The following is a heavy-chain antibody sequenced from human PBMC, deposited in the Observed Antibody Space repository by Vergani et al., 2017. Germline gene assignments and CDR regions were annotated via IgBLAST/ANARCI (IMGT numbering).Heavy chain of an antibody. CDR2: IDPSDSYT. V-gene: IGHV5-10-1*01. D-gene: IGHD6-19*01. CDR3: ARQVAVAGKWWGPYYYYGMDV. J-gene: IGHJ6*02. Sequence: EVPLVQSGAEVKKPGESLRISCKGSGYSFTSYWISWVRQMPGKGLEWMGRIDPSDSYTNYSPSFQDHVTISADKSISTAYLQWSSLKASDTAMYYCARQVAVAGKWWGPYYYYGMDVWGQGTTVTVSS. CDR1: GYSFTSYW.